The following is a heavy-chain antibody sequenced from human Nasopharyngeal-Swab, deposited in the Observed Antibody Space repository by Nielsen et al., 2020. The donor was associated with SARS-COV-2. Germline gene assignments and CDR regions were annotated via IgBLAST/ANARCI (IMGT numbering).Heavy chain of an antibody. CDR2: INAGNGNT. V-gene: IGHV1-3*01. CDR3: ARDPDYGDYVDY. J-gene: IGHJ4*02. CDR1: GYTFTSYA. Sequence: ASVKVSCKASGYTFTSYAMHWVRQAPGQRLEWMGWINAGNGNTKYSQKFQGRVTITRDTSTSTAYMELRSLRSDDTAVYYCARDPDYGDYVDYWGQGTLVTVSS. D-gene: IGHD4-17*01.